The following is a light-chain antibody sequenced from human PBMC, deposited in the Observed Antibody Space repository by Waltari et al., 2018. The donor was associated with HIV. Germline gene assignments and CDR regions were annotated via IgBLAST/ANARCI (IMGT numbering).Light chain of an antibody. CDR1: QCISNN. Sequence: EVVLTPSPGTVSVSPGERATLSCRTSQCISNNLVWYQMKPGQAPRPVIYDASTRATGIPVRFSGSGSGTEFTLTIASLQSEDFAVYLCQQYNNWPRTFGQGTKVEI. CDR3: QQYNNWPRT. V-gene: IGKV3-15*01. J-gene: IGKJ1*01. CDR2: DAS.